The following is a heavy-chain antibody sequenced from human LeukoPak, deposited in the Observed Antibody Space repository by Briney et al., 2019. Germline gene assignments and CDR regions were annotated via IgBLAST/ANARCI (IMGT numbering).Heavy chain of an antibody. V-gene: IGHV3-30*19. J-gene: IGHJ4*02. CDR2: ISYDGSDK. CDR1: GFTFSSYD. CDR3: ARDLNRYFDY. Sequence: GRSLRLSCAASGFTFSSYDMHWVRQAPGKGLEWVSVISYDGSDKYYADSVKGRFTISRDSSKNTLYLQMNSLRAEDTAVYYCARDLNRYFDYWGQGTLVTVSS.